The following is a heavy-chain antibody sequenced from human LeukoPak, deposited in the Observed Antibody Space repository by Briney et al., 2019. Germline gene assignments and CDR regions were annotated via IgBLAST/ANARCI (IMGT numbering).Heavy chain of an antibody. J-gene: IGHJ4*02. D-gene: IGHD6-6*01. CDR1: GFTFSNYN. CDR2: ISSNGGST. V-gene: IGHV3-64D*09. Sequence: GGSLRLSCSASGFTFSNYNMHWVRQAPGKGLEYVSAISSNGGSTHYADSVKGRFTISRDNSKNTLYLQMSGLRTEDTAVFYCVKGGGSSSFSFWGQGTLVTVPS. CDR3: VKGGGSSSFSF.